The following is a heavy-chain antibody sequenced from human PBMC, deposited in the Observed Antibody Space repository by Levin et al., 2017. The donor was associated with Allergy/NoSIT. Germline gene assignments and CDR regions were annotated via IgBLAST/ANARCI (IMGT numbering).Heavy chain of an antibody. V-gene: IGHV3-15*01. CDR1: GLAFSGAW. Sequence: GESLKISCVVSGLAFSGAWLSWVRQAPGKGLQWVGRIKSNTDGGTADYAATVKGRFIISRDDSKNTLYLQMNSLKTEDTGVYYCKTDDHRWDFWGQGTMVTVSS. CDR2: IKSNTDGGTA. J-gene: IGHJ3*01. CDR3: KTDDHRWDF. D-gene: IGHD6-13*01.